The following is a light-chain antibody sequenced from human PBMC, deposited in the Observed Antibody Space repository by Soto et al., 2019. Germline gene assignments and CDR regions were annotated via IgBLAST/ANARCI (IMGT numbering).Light chain of an antibody. CDR1: QSISSN. V-gene: IGKV3-15*01. J-gene: IGKJ4*01. Sequence: EIVMTQSPATPSVSPGERATLSCSASQSISSNLAWYQQKPGQAPRLLMFRTSSRATGFPARFSGSGSGTEFNLTISSLQSEDFGVYYCQQYNNWPRATFGGGTKVEIK. CDR2: RTS. CDR3: QQYNNWPRAT.